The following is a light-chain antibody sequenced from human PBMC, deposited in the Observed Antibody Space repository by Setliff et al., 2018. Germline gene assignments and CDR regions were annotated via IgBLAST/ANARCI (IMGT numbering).Light chain of an antibody. CDR3: CSHTISSTRV. J-gene: IGLJ1*01. CDR1: SSDVGGYNY. CDR2: DVT. V-gene: IGLV2-14*03. Sequence: QSALTQPAAVSGSPGQSITISCSGTSSDVGGYNYVSWYQQHPGKVPKLMIYDVTDRPSGVSDRFSGSKSGNTASLTISGLRPEDEADYFCCSHTISSTRVFGTGTKVTVL.